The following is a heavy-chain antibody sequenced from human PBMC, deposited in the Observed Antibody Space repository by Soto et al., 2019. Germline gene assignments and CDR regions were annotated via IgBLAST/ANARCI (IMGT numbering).Heavy chain of an antibody. V-gene: IGHV1-69*18. Sequence: QVQLVQSGAEVTKPGSSVKVSCKTSGGTFSSFGISWVRQAPGQGLEWMGTIIPIIATAKYAQKLQGRVTITADDSTSSAYMDLSSLRSEDTAVYYCARELKEPGSYYYYGLDVWGKGTTVTVSS. CDR2: IIPIIATA. CDR1: GGTFSSFG. CDR3: ARELKEPGSYYYYGLDV. D-gene: IGHD3-10*01. J-gene: IGHJ6*04.